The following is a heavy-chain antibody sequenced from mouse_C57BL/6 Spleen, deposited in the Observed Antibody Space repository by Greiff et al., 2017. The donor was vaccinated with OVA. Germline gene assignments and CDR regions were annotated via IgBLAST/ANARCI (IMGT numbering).Heavy chain of an antibody. V-gene: IGHV1-82*01. Sequence: QVQLQQSGPELVKPGASVKISCKASGYAFSSSWMNWVKQRPGQGLEWIGRIYPGDGDTNYNGKFKGKATLTADKSSSTAYMQLSSLTSEESAVYFCAREGYDYDEVAWFAYWGQGTLVTVSA. D-gene: IGHD2-4*01. CDR3: AREGYDYDEVAWFAY. CDR1: GYAFSSSW. J-gene: IGHJ3*01. CDR2: IYPGDGDT.